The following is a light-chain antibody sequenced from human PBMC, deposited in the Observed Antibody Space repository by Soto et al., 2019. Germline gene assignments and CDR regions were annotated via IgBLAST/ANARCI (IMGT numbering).Light chain of an antibody. J-gene: IGLJ3*02. CDR1: SSDVGVYNY. Sequence: QSALTQPRSVSGSPGQSVTISCTGTSSDVGVYNYVSWHQQHPGKAPQLVIYDVIKRPSGVPDRFSGSKSGNTASLTISGLQAEDEADYYCCSYAGSSLWVFGGGTKLTVL. CDR2: DVI. V-gene: IGLV2-11*01. CDR3: CSYAGSSLWV.